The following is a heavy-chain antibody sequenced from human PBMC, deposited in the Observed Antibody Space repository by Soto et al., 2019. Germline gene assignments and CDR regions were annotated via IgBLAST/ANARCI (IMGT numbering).Heavy chain of an antibody. CDR3: ARDWGRSDVIPAAISAMDV. V-gene: IGHV1-69*08. CDR2: IIPMFGIA. J-gene: IGHJ6*02. D-gene: IGHD2-2*01. Sequence: QVQLVQSGAEVKRPGSSVKVSCKGSGDTFNRYTVTWVRQAPGQGLEWMGRIIPMFGIASYAQNFQGRVTITADXPXXXAXLELSSLRSEDTAVYYCARDWGRSDVIPAAISAMDVWGQGTSVTVSS. CDR1: GDTFNRYT.